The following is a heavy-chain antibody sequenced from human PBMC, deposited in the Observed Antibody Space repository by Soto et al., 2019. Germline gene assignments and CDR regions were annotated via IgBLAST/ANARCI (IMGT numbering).Heavy chain of an antibody. CDR1: GGSISSSNW. D-gene: IGHD6-13*01. Sequence: QVQLQESGPGLVKPSGTLSLTCAVSGGSISSSNWWSWVRQPPGKGLEWIGEIYHSGNTNYNPSLKKRGTKSGNKAKNQFSLEPSSVNAAGTALEYCARVFTPNIAAAGTFDYWGQGTLVTVSS. J-gene: IGHJ4*02. CDR3: ARVFTPNIAAAGTFDY. CDR2: IYHSGNT. V-gene: IGHV4-4*02.